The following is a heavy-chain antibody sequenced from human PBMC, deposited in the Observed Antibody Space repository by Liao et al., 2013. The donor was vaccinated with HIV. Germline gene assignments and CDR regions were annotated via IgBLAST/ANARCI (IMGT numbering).Heavy chain of an antibody. Sequence: QVQLQESGPGLVKPSQTLSLTCTVSGGSISSDTYYWNWIRQPAGKGLEWIGRIHISGSTNYNPSLKSRVTISVDTSKNQFSLKLNSVTAADTAVYYCARSLYDSSGYLTDTFFDYWGQGTLVTVSS. CDR3: ARSLYDSSGYLTDTFFDY. CDR2: IHISGST. V-gene: IGHV4-61*02. CDR1: GGSISSDTYY. D-gene: IGHD3-22*01. J-gene: IGHJ4*02.